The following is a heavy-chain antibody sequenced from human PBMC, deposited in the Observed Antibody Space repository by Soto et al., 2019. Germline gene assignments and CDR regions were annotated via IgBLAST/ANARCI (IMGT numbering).Heavy chain of an antibody. J-gene: IGHJ1*01. CDR1: GGSFSGYY. Sequence: QVQLQQWGAGLLKPSETLSLTCAVYGGSFSGYYWSWIRQPPGKGLEWIGEINHSGSTNYNPSLKSRGTIYVDPSKNQFSLKLSSVTAADTAVYYCARGAVYCSGGSCYIHFQHWGQGTLVTVSS. CDR3: ARGAVYCSGGSCYIHFQH. V-gene: IGHV4-34*01. D-gene: IGHD2-15*01. CDR2: INHSGST.